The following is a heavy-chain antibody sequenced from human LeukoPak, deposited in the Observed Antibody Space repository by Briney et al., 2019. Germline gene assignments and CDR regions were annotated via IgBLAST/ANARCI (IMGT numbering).Heavy chain of an antibody. CDR2: ISGSGGSP. J-gene: IGHJ4*02. Sequence: QPGGSLRLSCVASGFTFSSYAMSWVRQAPGKGLEWVSAISGSGGSPYNADSVKGRFTISRDNAKSTLYLHMNSLRAEDTAVYYCVRDSGFGTYFDYWGQGTLVTVSS. D-gene: IGHD5-12*01. CDR3: VRDSGFGTYFDY. CDR1: GFTFSSYA. V-gene: IGHV3-23*01.